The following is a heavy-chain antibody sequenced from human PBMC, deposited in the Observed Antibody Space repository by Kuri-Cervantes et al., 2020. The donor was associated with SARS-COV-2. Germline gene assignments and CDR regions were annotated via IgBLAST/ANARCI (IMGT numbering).Heavy chain of an antibody. Sequence: GESLKISCAASGFTFSSYAMSWVRQAPGKGLEWVSAISGSGGSTYYADSVKGRFTISRDNSKNTLYLQMNSLRSDDTAVYYCARDGGIAAATSEGAFDIWGQGTMVTVSS. D-gene: IGHD6-13*01. CDR1: GFTFSSYA. CDR3: ARDGGIAAATSEGAFDI. J-gene: IGHJ3*02. V-gene: IGHV3-23*01. CDR2: ISGSGGST.